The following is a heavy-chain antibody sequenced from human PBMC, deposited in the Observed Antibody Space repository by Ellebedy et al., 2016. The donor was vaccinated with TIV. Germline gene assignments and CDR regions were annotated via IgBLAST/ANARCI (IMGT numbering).Heavy chain of an antibody. J-gene: IGHJ6*02. CDR2: ISFIGKLE. Sequence: GESLKISCAASGFTFSQYHMHWVRQVPGTGLEWVALISFIGKLEYYTDSVEGRFTLSRDNSRSRLFLQMNNLRADDTGVYYCVREVEEGQGDMDVWGQGTTVGVSS. CDR3: VREVEEGQGDMDV. CDR1: GFTFSQYH. D-gene: IGHD1-1*01. V-gene: IGHV3-30*12.